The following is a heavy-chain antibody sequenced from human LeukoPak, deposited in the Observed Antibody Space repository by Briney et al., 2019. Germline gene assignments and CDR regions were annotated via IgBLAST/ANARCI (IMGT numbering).Heavy chain of an antibody. CDR1: GFRFSDYA. Sequence: GGSLRLSCAASGFRFSDYAMDWVRQAPGKGLEWVSAIDSSSAYIYYADSVKGRFTISRDNAKSSVSLQLNSLRDDNTAVYYCARIFRYQLVDYYALDVWGQGTTVTVSS. CDR2: IDSSSAYI. D-gene: IGHD2-2*01. J-gene: IGHJ6*02. CDR3: ARIFRYQLVDYYALDV. V-gene: IGHV3-21*01.